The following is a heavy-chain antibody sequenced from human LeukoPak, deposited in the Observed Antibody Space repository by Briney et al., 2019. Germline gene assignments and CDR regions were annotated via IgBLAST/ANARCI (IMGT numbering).Heavy chain of an antibody. CDR3: AELGITMIGGV. CDR1: GFTFTTYS. J-gene: IGHJ6*04. CDR2: ISSSSGYI. D-gene: IGHD3-10*02. Sequence: PGGSLRLSCEASGFTFTTYSMTWVRQAPGKGLEWVSSISSSSGYIYYADSVKGRFTNSRDNAKNSLYLQMNSLRAEDTAVYYCAELGITMIGGVWGKGTTVTISS. V-gene: IGHV3-21*01.